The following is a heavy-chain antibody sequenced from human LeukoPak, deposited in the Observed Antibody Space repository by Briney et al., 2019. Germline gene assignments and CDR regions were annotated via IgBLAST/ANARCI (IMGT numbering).Heavy chain of an antibody. J-gene: IGHJ5*02. D-gene: IGHD2-15*01. Sequence: ASVKVSCMAAGYTFTGYYMFWVRQAPGQGLEWMGRINPNSGGTNYAQKFQGRVTMTRDTSISTAYMELSRLRSDDTAVYYCARGYCSGGGCYSVENWFDPWGQGTLVTVSS. V-gene: IGHV1-2*06. CDR3: ARGYCSGGGCYSVENWFDP. CDR1: GYTFTGYY. CDR2: INPNSGGT.